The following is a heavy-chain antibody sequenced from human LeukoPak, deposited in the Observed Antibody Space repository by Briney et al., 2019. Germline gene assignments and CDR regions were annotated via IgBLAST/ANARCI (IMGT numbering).Heavy chain of an antibody. CDR3: VKSHITRYPLQYYFDL. CDR2: ISVTGDIT. V-gene: IGHV3-23*01. D-gene: IGHD2-21*01. J-gene: IGHJ4*02. Sequence: PGGSLRLSCAASGFTFSSYAMSWLRQTPQKGLEWVSGISVTGDITYYADSVKGRFTIARDNSRTTLYLQLNSLRADDTAVYYCVKSHITRYPLQYYFDLWGQGAQVIVSS. CDR1: GFTFSSYA.